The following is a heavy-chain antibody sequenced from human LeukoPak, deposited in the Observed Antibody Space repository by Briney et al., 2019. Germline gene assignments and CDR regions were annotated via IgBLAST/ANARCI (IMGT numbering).Heavy chain of an antibody. Sequence: SETLSLTCTVSGGSMSSYYWSWIRQPPGKRLEWTGYIYYSGTTNYNPSLKSRVTISVDTSKNQFSLKLSSVTAADTAVYYCARVDSSGYKELIDYWGQGTLVTVSS. J-gene: IGHJ4*02. CDR1: GGSMSSYY. D-gene: IGHD3-22*01. V-gene: IGHV4-59*01. CDR3: ARVDSSGYKELIDY. CDR2: IYYSGTT.